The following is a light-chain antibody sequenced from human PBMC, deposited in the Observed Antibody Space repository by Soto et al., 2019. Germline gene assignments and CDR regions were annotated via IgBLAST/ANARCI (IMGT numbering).Light chain of an antibody. Sequence: ESVLTQSPGTLSLSPGEKATLSCRASQSVSSSYLAWDQQKPGQAPGLLIYGASSRATGIPDRFSGSESGTDLTLTVSILEPEDFAVYYCQQFGSSSWTFGQGTKVEIK. CDR3: QQFGSSSWT. V-gene: IGKV3-20*01. CDR1: QSVSSSY. J-gene: IGKJ1*01. CDR2: GAS.